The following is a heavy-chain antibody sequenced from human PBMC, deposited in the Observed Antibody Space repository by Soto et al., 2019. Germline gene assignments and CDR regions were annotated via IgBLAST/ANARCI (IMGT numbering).Heavy chain of an antibody. J-gene: IGHJ3*02. CDR2: IYWDDDK. CDR1: GFSLSTSGVG. CDR3: AHILLGYVTHDAFDI. Sequence: QITLKESGPTLVKPTQTLTLTCTFSGFSLSTSGVGVGWIRQPPGKALEWLALIYWDDDKRYSPSLKSRLTITKDTSKNQVVLSMTKMDHVDTATYYCAHILLGYVTHDAFDIWGHGTMVTVSS. D-gene: IGHD5-12*01. V-gene: IGHV2-5*02.